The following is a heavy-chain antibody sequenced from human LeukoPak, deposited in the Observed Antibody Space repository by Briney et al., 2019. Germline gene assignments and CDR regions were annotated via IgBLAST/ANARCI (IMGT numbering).Heavy chain of an antibody. CDR1: GYTFTGYY. CDR3: ARDGWYYYDSSGYWFDP. Sequence: ASVKVSCKASGYTFTGYYMHWVRQAPGQGLEWMGRINPNSGGTNYAQKLQGRVTMTRDTSISTAYMELSRLRSDDTAVYYCARDGWYYYDSSGYWFDPWGQGTLVTVSS. J-gene: IGHJ5*02. D-gene: IGHD3-22*01. CDR2: INPNSGGT. V-gene: IGHV1-2*06.